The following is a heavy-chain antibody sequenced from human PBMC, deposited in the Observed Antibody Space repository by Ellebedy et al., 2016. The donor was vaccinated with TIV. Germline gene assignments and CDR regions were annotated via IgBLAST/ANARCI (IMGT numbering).Heavy chain of an antibody. CDR1: GFTFSGYW. J-gene: IGHJ3*02. CDR3: ARDSITGTTGFDI. Sequence: GESLKISCAASGFTFSGYWMHWVRQAPGKGLAWVSRINTDGSTTTNADSVKGRFTISRDNAKNTLYLQMNSLRAEDTAVYYCARDSITGTTGFDIWGQGTMVTVSS. CDR2: INTDGSTT. V-gene: IGHV3-74*01. D-gene: IGHD1-20*01.